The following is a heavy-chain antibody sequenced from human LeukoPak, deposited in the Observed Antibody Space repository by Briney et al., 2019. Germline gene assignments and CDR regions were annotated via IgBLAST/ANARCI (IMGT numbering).Heavy chain of an antibody. CDR1: GFRFSTYG. Sequence: GGSLRLSCAASGFRFSTYGMHWVRQAPGKGLEWVAFIWYDGGNKYYGDSVKGRFTISRDNSKNILYLQMNSLSAEDTAVYYCAKERGSGSGSCYSNWGQGTLVTVSS. CDR3: AKERGSGSGSCYSN. J-gene: IGHJ4*02. D-gene: IGHD2-15*01. V-gene: IGHV3-30*02. CDR2: IWYDGGNK.